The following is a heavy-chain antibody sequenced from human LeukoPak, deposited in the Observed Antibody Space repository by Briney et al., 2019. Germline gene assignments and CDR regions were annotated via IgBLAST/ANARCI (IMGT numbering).Heavy chain of an antibody. Sequence: GGSLRLSCAASGFTFSSYSMNWVRQAPGKGLEWVSSISGRSSYIYYADSVKGRFTISRDNAKNSLYLQMHSLRAEDKAVYYCARDLVRFLEWYDAFDIWGQGTMVTVSS. CDR3: ARDLVRFLEWYDAFDI. CDR2: ISGRSSYI. J-gene: IGHJ3*02. CDR1: GFTFSSYS. D-gene: IGHD3-3*01. V-gene: IGHV3-21*01.